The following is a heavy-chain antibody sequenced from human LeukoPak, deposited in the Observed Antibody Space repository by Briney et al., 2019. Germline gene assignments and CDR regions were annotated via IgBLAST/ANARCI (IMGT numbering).Heavy chain of an antibody. D-gene: IGHD1-26*01. CDR3: ARAVVGATGALDI. CDR1: GFTVRSNY. Sequence: GGSLRLSCAASGFTVRSNYMSWVRQAPGEGLEWVSVIYSGGSTSYADSVKGRFTISRDNSKNTLYPQMNSLRAEDTAVYYCARAVVGATGALDIWGQGTMVTVSS. V-gene: IGHV3-53*01. CDR2: IYSGGST. J-gene: IGHJ3*02.